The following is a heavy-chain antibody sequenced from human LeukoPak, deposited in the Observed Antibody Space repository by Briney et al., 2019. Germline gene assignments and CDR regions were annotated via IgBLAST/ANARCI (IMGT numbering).Heavy chain of an antibody. Sequence: SQTLSLTCAISGDIFSSNSAAWDWIRQSPSRGLEWLGRTYYRSKLYNDYAVSVKSRITINPHTSKNQFSLQLNSVTPEDTAVYYCARDLEGILEWPSHNWFDPWGQGTLVTVSS. D-gene: IGHD3-3*01. CDR3: ARDLEGILEWPSHNWFDP. CDR1: GDIFSSNSAA. CDR2: TYYRSKLYN. V-gene: IGHV6-1*01. J-gene: IGHJ5*02.